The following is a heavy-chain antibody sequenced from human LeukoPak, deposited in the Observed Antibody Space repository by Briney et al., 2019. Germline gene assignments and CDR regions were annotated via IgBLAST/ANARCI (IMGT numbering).Heavy chain of an antibody. CDR2: INPHSGDT. D-gene: IGHD3-10*01. J-gene: IGHJ6*03. CDR1: GYTFTGHY. Sequence: ASVKVSCKASGYTFTGHYMHWVRQAPGQGLEWMGWINPHSGDTNYAQKFQGRVTVTRDTSITTAYMELSGLTSDDTAVYYCARTAFQFGEYFYYMDVWGKGTTVTVPS. V-gene: IGHV1-2*02. CDR3: ARTAFQFGEYFYYMDV.